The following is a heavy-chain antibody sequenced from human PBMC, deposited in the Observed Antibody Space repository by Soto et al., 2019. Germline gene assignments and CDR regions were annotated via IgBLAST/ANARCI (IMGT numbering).Heavy chain of an antibody. CDR1: GFRFSGYS. CDR3: ATMNGYFEY. CDR2: ITATGDRT. J-gene: IGHJ4*02. D-gene: IGHD3-22*01. V-gene: IGHV3-23*01. Sequence: RRLSCADSGFRFSGYSMSWVRQTPGKGLEWVAAITATGDRTYYADSVTGRFTISRDNSKKTHYLQMTSLRAEDTAMYYCATMNGYFEYWGQGTPVTVSS.